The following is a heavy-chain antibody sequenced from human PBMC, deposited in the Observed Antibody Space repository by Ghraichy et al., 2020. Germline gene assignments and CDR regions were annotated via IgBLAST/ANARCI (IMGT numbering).Heavy chain of an antibody. J-gene: IGHJ4*02. CDR3: ARLRGWLQFFDY. Sequence: GSLSLTCAVSDYSISSGYYWGWIRQPPGKGLEWIGSIYHSGSTYYNPSLKSRVTISVDTSKNQFSLKLSSVTAADTAVYYCARLRGWLQFFDYWGQGTLVTVSS. D-gene: IGHD5-24*01. V-gene: IGHV4-38-2*01. CDR1: DYSISSGYY. CDR2: IYHSGST.